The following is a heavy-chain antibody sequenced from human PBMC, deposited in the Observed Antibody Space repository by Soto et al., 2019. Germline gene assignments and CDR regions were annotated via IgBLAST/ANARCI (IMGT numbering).Heavy chain of an antibody. V-gene: IGHV4-34*01. CDR3: ASSGWYRGWFDP. J-gene: IGHJ5*02. Sequence: SETLSLTCAVYGGSFSGYYWSWIRQPPGKGLEWIGEINHSGSTNYNPSLKSRVTISVDTSKNQFSLKLSSVTAADTAVYYCASSGWYRGWFDPWGQGTLVTVSS. CDR2: INHSGST. CDR1: GGSFSGYY. D-gene: IGHD6-19*01.